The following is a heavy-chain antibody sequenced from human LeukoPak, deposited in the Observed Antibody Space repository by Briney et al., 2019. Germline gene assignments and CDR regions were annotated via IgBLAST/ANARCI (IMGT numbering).Heavy chain of an antibody. D-gene: IGHD2-2*01. Sequence: ASVKVSCKASGYTFTSYGISWVRQAPGQGLEWMGWISAYNGNTNYAQKLQGRVTMTTDTSTSTAHMELRSLRSDDTAVYYCARDYCSSTSCLGEVYWGQGTLVTVSS. J-gene: IGHJ4*02. CDR1: GYTFTSYG. CDR3: ARDYCSSTSCLGEVY. CDR2: ISAYNGNT. V-gene: IGHV1-18*01.